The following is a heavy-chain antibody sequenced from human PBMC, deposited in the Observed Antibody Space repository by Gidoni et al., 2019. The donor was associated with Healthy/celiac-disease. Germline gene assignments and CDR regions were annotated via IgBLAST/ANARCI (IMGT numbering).Heavy chain of an antibody. J-gene: IGHJ6*02. Sequence: TIYAQKFQGRVTMTEDTSTDTAYMELSSLRSEDTAVYYCAYGNYYYYGMDVWGQGTTVTVSS. CDR2: T. V-gene: IGHV1-24*01. CDR3: AYGNYYYYGMDV. D-gene: IGHD4-17*01.